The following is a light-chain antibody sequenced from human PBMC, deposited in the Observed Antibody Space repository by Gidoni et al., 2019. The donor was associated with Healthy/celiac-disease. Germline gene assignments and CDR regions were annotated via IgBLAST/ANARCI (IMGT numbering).Light chain of an antibody. V-gene: IGKV3-20*01. J-gene: IGKJ2*01. CDR1: QSVSSSY. CDR3: QQYGSTPMYT. CDR2: CAS. Sequence: EIVLTQSPGTLSSSPGERATLSCRASQSVSSSYLAWYQQKPGQAPRLLIYCASSRATGIPDRSSSSGAGTDFTLTISRMEHEDVAVYYCQQYGSTPMYTFGQGTKLEIK.